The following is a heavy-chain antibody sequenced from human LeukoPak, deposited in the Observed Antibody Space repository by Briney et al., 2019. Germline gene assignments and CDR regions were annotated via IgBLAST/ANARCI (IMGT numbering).Heavy chain of an antibody. J-gene: IGHJ4*02. V-gene: IGHV3-23*01. Sequence: GGSLRLSCAASGFTFSSYAMSWVRQAPGKGLEWVSAISGSGGSTYYADSVKGRFTISRDNSKNTLYLQMNSLRAEDTAVYYCAKGGPPTGTTYQYYFDYWGQGTLVTVSS. CDR1: GFTFSSYA. CDR2: ISGSGGST. D-gene: IGHD1-7*01. CDR3: AKGGPPTGTTYQYYFDY.